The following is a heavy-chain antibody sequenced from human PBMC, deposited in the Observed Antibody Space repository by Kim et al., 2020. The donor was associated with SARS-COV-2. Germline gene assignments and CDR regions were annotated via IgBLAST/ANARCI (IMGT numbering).Heavy chain of an antibody. CDR3: ARDSRYDFWSGYPYYFDS. Sequence: GGSLRLSCAASGFTFSSYWMSWVRQAPGKGLEWVANIKQDGSEKYYVDSVKGRFTISRDNAKNSLYLQMNSLRAEDTAVYYCARDSRYDFWSGYPYYFDSWGQGALVTVSS. D-gene: IGHD3-3*01. J-gene: IGHJ4*02. CDR1: GFTFSSYW. V-gene: IGHV3-7*01. CDR2: IKQDGSEK.